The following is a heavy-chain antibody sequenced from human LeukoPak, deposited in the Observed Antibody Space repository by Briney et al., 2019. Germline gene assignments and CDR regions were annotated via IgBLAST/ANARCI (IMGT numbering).Heavy chain of an antibody. CDR2: INSDGSST. CDR3: ARDSSSSWYQD. V-gene: IGHV3-74*01. Sequence: PGGSLRLSCAASGFTFSSYWMHWVRQAPGKGLVWVSRINSDGSSTSYGDSVKGRFTISRDNAKNTLYLQMNSLRAEDTAVYYCARDSSSSWYQDWGQGTLVTVSS. CDR1: GFTFSSYW. D-gene: IGHD6-13*01. J-gene: IGHJ4*02.